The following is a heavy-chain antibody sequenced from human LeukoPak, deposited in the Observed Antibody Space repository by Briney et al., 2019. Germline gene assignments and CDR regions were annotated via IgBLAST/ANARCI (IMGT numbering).Heavy chain of an antibody. CDR2: ISGSGGST. V-gene: IGHV3-23*01. CDR1: GFTFASYT. D-gene: IGHD5-18*01. J-gene: IGHJ4*02. CDR3: VTAGQYRFDN. Sequence: TGGSLRLSCAASGFTFASYTMTWVRQAPGKGLEWVSAISGSGGSTYYADSVKGRFTISRGNAKNTLYLQMHSLRDEDTAVYYCVTAGQYRFDNWGRGTLVTVSS.